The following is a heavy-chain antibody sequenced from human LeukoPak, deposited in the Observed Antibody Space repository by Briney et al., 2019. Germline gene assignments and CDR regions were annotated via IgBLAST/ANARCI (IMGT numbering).Heavy chain of an antibody. Sequence: SETLSLTCSVSGGSISSDYWSWIRQPPGKGLEWVAFISYSGSPDYNPSLTSRVTISIDTSKNQFSLKLTSVTSADTAVYYCARGGASSRYFNSWGQGTLVTVSS. J-gene: IGHJ4*02. CDR1: GGSISSDY. CDR3: ARGGASSRYFNS. CDR2: ISYSGSP. V-gene: IGHV4-59*01. D-gene: IGHD6-13*01.